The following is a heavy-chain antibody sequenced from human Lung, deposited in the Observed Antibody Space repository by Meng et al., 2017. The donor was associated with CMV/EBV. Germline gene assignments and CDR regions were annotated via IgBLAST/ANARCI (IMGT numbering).Heavy chain of an antibody. CDR3: ARDLGYSSSWYFQYYFDC. CDR2: INPSDNTT. D-gene: IGHD6-13*01. CDR1: GYTLTNYY. J-gene: IGHJ4*02. Sequence: ASVKVSCKASGYTLTNYYIHWVRQAPGQGLEWMGIINPSDNTTIYAQKFQGRVTMTRDTSTSTVYMELSSLRSDDTALYYCARDLGYSSSWYFQYYFDCWGQGTLVTFSS. V-gene: IGHV1-46*01.